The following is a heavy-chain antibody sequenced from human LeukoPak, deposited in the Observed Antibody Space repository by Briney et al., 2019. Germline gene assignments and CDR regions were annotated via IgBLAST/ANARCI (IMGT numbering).Heavy chain of an antibody. D-gene: IGHD3-9*01. Sequence: GGSLRLSCAASGFTFSSYSMNWVRQAPGKGLEWVSSISSSSSCIYYADSVKGRFTISRDNAKNSLYLQMNSLRAEDAAVYYCARDPTTYYDILTGSLADFDYWGQGTLVTVSS. CDR1: GFTFSSYS. J-gene: IGHJ4*02. CDR3: ARDPTTYYDILTGSLADFDY. V-gene: IGHV3-21*01. CDR2: ISSSSSCI.